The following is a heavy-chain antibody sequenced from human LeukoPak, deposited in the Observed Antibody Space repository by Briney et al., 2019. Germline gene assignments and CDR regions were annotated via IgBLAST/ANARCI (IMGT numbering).Heavy chain of an antibody. Sequence: ASVKVSCKASGYTFTSYYMHWVQQAPGQGLEWMGIINPSGGSTSYAQKFQGRVTMTRDTSTSTVYMELSSLRSEDTAVYYCASLVITAPFDYWGQGTLVTVSS. CDR1: GYTFTSYY. V-gene: IGHV1-46*01. CDR3: ASLVITAPFDY. J-gene: IGHJ4*02. D-gene: IGHD3-22*01. CDR2: INPSGGST.